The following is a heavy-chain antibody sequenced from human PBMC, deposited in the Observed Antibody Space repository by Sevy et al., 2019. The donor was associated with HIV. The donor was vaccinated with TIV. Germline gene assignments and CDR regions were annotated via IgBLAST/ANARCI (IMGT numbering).Heavy chain of an antibody. Sequence: SETLSLTCTVSGGSISSSSYYWGWIRQPPGKGLEWIGSIYYSGSTYYNPSLKSRVTISVDTSKNQFSLKLSSVTAADTAVYYCARGQITIFEPDFDWSLYPTYGMDVWGQGTTVTVSS. V-gene: IGHV4-39*01. D-gene: IGHD3-9*01. J-gene: IGHJ6*02. CDR3: ARGQITIFEPDFDWSLYPTYGMDV. CDR1: GGSISSSSYY. CDR2: IYYSGST.